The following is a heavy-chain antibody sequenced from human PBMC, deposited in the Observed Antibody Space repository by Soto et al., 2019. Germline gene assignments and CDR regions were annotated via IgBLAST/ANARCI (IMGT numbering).Heavy chain of an antibody. D-gene: IGHD2-2*01. Sequence: SETLSLTCTVSGGYISSYYWSWIRQPPGKGLEWIGYIYYSGSTDYNPSLRGRLAISIDTSKNQFSLRLNSMTAADTAVYYCAGRDCSGTNCYYLDYYYMDVWGKGTTVTVSS. V-gene: IGHV4-59*08. J-gene: IGHJ6*03. CDR3: AGRDCSGTNCYYLDYYYMDV. CDR1: GGYISSYY. CDR2: IYYSGST.